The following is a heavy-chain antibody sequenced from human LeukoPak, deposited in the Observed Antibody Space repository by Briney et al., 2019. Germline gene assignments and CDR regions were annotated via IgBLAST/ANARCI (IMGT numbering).Heavy chain of an antibody. CDR2: IYYSGST. Sequence: SETLSLTCTVSGGSISSYYWSWIRQPPGKGLEWIGYIYYSGSTNYNPSLKSPVTISVDTSKNQFSLKLSSVTAADTAVYYCARAYYDFWSGTASPLYYYYGMDVWGQGTTVTVSS. CDR3: ARAYYDFWSGTASPLYYYYGMDV. J-gene: IGHJ6*02. V-gene: IGHV4-59*01. CDR1: GGSISSYY. D-gene: IGHD3-3*01.